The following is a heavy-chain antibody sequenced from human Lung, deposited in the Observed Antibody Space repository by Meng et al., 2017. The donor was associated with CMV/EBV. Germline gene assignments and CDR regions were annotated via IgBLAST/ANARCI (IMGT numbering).Heavy chain of an antibody. D-gene: IGHD6-19*01. J-gene: IGHJ6*01. Sequence: GGSLRLXCAPSGFIFSSYAMHWVRQAPGKGLEWVALVYYDGSNQYYSDSVRGRFNISRDNSKNTLFLQMNSLRGEDTGVYYCAKDRVARWLAAEVDYYGMDAWXQRTTVTVSS. CDR3: AKDRVARWLAAEVDYYGMDA. V-gene: IGHV3-33*06. CDR1: GFIFSSYA. CDR2: VYYDGSNQ.